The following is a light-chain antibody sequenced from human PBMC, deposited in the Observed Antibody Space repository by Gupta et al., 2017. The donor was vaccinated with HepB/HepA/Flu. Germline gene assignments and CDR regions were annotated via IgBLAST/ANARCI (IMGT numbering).Light chain of an antibody. CDR1: QSVASN. V-gene: IGKV3-15*01. CDR2: GAS. J-gene: IGKJ4*01. Sequence: EIVMTQSPATLSVSPGERATLSCSASQSVASNLAWYQQKPGQAPRLLIFGASTRAPGIPAKFSGSGSGTDFTLTINILQSDDFAVYYCQHDDNLPLTFGGGTKVEIK. CDR3: QHDDNLPLT.